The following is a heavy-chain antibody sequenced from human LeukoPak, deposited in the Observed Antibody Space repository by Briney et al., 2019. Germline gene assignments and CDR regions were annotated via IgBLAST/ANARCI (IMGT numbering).Heavy chain of an antibody. CDR2: IYYSGST. CDR3: ARRSRIAARRWYFDL. CDR1: GGSISSGDYY. V-gene: IGHV4-30-4*01. D-gene: IGHD6-6*01. Sequence: SQTLSLTCTVSGGSISSGDYYWNWIRQPPGKGLEWIGSIYYSGSTYYNPSLKSRVTISVDTSKNQFSLKLSSMTAADTAVYYCARRSRIAARRWYFDLWGRGTLVTVSS. J-gene: IGHJ2*01.